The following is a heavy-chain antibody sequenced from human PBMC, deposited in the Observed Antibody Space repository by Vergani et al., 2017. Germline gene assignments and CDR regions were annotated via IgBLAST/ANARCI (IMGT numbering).Heavy chain of an antibody. J-gene: IGHJ5*02. CDR3: ARERWGSWFDP. Sequence: QVQLQESGPGLVKPSQTLSLPCTVSGGSISRGDYYWSWIRQPPGRGLEWIGYIYYSGSTYYNPSLKSRVTISVDTSKNQFSLKLSSVTAADTAVYYCARERWGSWFDPWGQGTLVTVSS. V-gene: IGHV4-30-4*01. D-gene: IGHD3-16*01. CDR2: IYYSGST. CDR1: GGSISRGDYY.